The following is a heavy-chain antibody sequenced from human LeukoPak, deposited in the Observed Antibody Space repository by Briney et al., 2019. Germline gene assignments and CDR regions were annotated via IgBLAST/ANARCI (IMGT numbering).Heavy chain of an antibody. V-gene: IGHV1-8*01. Sequence: ASVKVSCKASGYTFSSYDINWVRQATGQGLEWMGWMNPSSGNTGHAQKFQGRVTLTRDTSMSTVYMELSSLRSEDTAVYYCASRRAYLGGYIGYWGQGTLVTVSS. CDR2: MNPSSGNT. D-gene: IGHD5-12*01. J-gene: IGHJ4*02. CDR3: ASRRAYLGGYIGY. CDR1: GYTFSSYD.